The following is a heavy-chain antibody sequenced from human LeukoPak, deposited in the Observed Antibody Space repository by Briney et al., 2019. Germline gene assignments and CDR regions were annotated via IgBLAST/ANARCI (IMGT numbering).Heavy chain of an antibody. D-gene: IGHD3-10*01. V-gene: IGHV3-7*01. Sequence: PGGSLRLSCAASGFTFSSYWMSWVRQAPGKGLEWVANIKQDGSEKNYVDSVKGRFTISRDNAKNSLYLQMNSLRAEDTAVYYCARVWRVRGVITAVFDSWGXGTLVTVSS. CDR3: ARVWRVRGVITAVFDS. CDR1: GFTFSSYW. J-gene: IGHJ4*01. CDR2: IKQDGSEK.